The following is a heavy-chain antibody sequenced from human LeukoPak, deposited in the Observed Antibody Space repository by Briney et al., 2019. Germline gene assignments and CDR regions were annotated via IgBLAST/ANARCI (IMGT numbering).Heavy chain of an antibody. V-gene: IGHV1-2*02. D-gene: IGHD3-10*01. CDR3: ARGRPMVRSKDVLDDQ. CDR2: INPNNDDT. J-gene: IGHJ4*02. Sequence: ASVKVSCKASGYTFTRYYMHWVRQAPGQGLEWMGYINPNNDDTNYEQKFQGRVTMTRDTSISTAYMELSRLRSDDTAVYYCARGRPMVRSKDVLDDQWGQGTLVTVSS. CDR1: GYTFTRYY.